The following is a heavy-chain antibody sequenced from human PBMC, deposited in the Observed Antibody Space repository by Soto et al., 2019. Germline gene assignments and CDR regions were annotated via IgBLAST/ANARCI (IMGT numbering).Heavy chain of an antibody. D-gene: IGHD6-19*01. Sequence: GGSLRLSCAASGFTFSSYWMHWVRQAPGKGLVWVSRINSDGITTNYADSVKGRFTISRDNAKNTLYLQMNSLSAEDTAVYYCASHPGYSSGWYNDRGQGTLVTVSS. J-gene: IGHJ4*02. CDR1: GFTFSSYW. V-gene: IGHV3-74*01. CDR2: INSDGITT. CDR3: ASHPGYSSGWYND.